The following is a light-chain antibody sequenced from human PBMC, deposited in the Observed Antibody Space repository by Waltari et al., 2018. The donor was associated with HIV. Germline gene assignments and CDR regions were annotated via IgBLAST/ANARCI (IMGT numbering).Light chain of an antibody. Sequence: DIVMTQSPDSLAVSLGERATINCKSSQRVLYSSTNKNYLAWYQQKPGQPPKLLIYWASTRESGVPDRFSGSGSGADVTLTISSLQAEDVAVYYCQQYYSTPRNFGPGTKVDIK. CDR2: WAS. CDR1: QRVLYSSTNKNY. V-gene: IGKV4-1*01. CDR3: QQYYSTPRN. J-gene: IGKJ3*01.